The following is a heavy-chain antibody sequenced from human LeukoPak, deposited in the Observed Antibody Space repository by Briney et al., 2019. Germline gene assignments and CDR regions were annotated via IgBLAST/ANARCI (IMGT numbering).Heavy chain of an antibody. J-gene: IGHJ6*03. CDR2: ISYDGSNK. D-gene: IGHD6-6*01. CDR3: ARASAPYSSSSWGYYYYMDV. V-gene: IGHV3-30-3*01. CDR1: GFTFSSYA. Sequence: GGSLRLSCAPSGFTFSSYAMHGVRQAPGKGLEWVAVISYDGSNKYYADSVKGRFTISRDNSKNTLYLQMNSLRAEDTAVYYCARASAPYSSSSWGYYYYMDVWGKGTTVTVSS.